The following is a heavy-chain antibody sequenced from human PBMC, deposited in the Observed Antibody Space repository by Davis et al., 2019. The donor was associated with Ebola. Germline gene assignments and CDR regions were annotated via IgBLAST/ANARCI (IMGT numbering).Heavy chain of an antibody. V-gene: IGHV4-39*01. CDR3: ARGRSYTLSYYYYGMDV. D-gene: IGHD3-10*01. CDR1: GGSISSSSYY. Sequence: SEALSLTCTVSGGSISSSSYYWGWIRQPPGKGLEWIGSIYYSGSTYYNPSLKSRVTISVDTSKNQFSLKLSSVTAADTAVYYCARGRSYTLSYYYYGMDVWGQGTTVTVSS. J-gene: IGHJ6*02. CDR2: IYYSGST.